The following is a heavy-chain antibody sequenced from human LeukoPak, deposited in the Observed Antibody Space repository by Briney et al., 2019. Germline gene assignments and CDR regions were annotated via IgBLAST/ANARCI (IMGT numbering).Heavy chain of an antibody. D-gene: IGHD3-22*01. Sequence: GGSLRLSCAASGFSFDASGLTWVRHAPGKGLEWVSGINWNGDSPAYADSVEGRFTISRDNAKNSLYLQMNRLRAEDTALYYCARDLRVVITGSFDSWGQGTLVTVSS. CDR3: ARDLRVVITGSFDS. CDR1: GFSFDASG. V-gene: IGHV3-20*04. J-gene: IGHJ4*02. CDR2: INWNGDSP.